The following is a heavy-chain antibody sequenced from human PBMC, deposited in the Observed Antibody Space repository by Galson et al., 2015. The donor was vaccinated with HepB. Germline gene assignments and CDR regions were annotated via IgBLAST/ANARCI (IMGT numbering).Heavy chain of an antibody. CDR2: INPSGGST. CDR3: ARDSPQYYDSSGYYY. Sequence: SVKVSCKASGYTFTSYYMHWVRQAPGQGLEWMGIINPSGGSTSYAQKFQGRVTMTTDTSTSTAYMELRSLRPDDTAVYYCARDSPQYYDSSGYYYWGQGTLVTVSS. CDR1: GYTFTSYY. J-gene: IGHJ4*02. V-gene: IGHV1-46*01. D-gene: IGHD3-22*01.